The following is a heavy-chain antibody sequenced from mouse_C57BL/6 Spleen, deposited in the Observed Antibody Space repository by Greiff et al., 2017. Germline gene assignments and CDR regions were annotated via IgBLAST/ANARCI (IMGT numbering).Heavy chain of an antibody. V-gene: IGHV3-6*01. CDR2: ISYDGSN. J-gene: IGHJ4*01. CDR1: GYSITSGYY. D-gene: IGHD2-1*01. Sequence: EVQRVESGPGLVKPSQSLSLTCSVTGYSITSGYYWNWIRQFPGNKLEWMGYISYDGSNNYNPSLKNRISITRDTSKNQFFLKLNSVTTEDTATYYCAREGDYGKEDYYAMDYWGQGTSVTVSS. CDR3: AREGDYGKEDYYAMDY.